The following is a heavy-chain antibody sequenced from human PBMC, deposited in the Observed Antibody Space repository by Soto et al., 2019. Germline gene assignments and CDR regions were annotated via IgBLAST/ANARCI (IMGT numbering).Heavy chain of an antibody. V-gene: IGHV4-59*01. CDR2: IYYSGST. CDR1: GSSISSYY. D-gene: IGHD3-3*01. Sequence: SETLSLTCTVSGSSISSYYWSWIRQPPGKGLEWIGYIYYSGSTNYNPSLKSRVTISVDTSKNQFSLKLSSVTAADTAVYYCAVGGDCWSGYLGGMDVWGQGPTVTVS. CDR3: AVGGDCWSGYLGGMDV. J-gene: IGHJ6*02.